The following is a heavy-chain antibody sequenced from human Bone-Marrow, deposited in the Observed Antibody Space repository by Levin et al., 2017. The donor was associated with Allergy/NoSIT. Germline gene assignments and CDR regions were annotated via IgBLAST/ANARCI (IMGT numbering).Heavy chain of an antibody. D-gene: IGHD4-17*01. CDR1: GGDFNTLG. J-gene: IGHJ5*02. CDR3: AGGEPGYGDYGYTYFDP. V-gene: IGHV1-69*06. Sequence: SVKVSCRTSGGDFNTLGIAWLRQAPGQGVEWVGGVFPYFNSPQYAQKFRGRVSITVDKSTSTVFLELTSLKSDDTAVFYCAGGEPGYGDYGYTYFDPWGQGTLITVSS. CDR2: VFPYFNSP.